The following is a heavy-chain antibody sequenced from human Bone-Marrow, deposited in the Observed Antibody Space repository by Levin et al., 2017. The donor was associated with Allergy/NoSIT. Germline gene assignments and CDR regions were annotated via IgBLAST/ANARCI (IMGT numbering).Heavy chain of an antibody. CDR3: ATGVVIAQRDAFDI. CDR2: ISYDGSNK. J-gene: IGHJ3*02. D-gene: IGHD3-3*01. Sequence: GGSLRLSCAASGFTFSSYGMHWVRQAPGKGLEWVAVISYDGSNKYYADSVKGRFTISRDNSKNTLYLQMNSLRAEDTAVYYCATGVVIAQRDAFDIWGQGTMVTVSS. V-gene: IGHV3-30*03. CDR1: GFTFSSYG.